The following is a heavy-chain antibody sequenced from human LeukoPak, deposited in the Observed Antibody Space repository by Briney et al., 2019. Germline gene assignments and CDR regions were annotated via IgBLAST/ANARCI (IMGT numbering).Heavy chain of an antibody. D-gene: IGHD3-22*01. CDR1: GGTFSSYG. CDR2: IIPIFGTA. V-gene: IGHV1-69*13. Sequence: SVKVSCKASGGTFSSYGISWVRQAPGQGLEWMGGIIPIFGTANYAQKFQGRVTITADESTSTAYMVLSSLRSEDTAVYYCATDRSGYQGGRYFDYWGQGTLVTVSS. CDR3: ATDRSGYQGGRYFDY. J-gene: IGHJ4*02.